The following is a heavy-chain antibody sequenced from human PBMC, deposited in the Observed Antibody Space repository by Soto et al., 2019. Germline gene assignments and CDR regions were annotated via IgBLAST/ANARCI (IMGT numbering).Heavy chain of an antibody. D-gene: IGHD3-3*01. Sequence: ASVKVSCKASGYTFTSYGISWVRQAPGQGLEWMGWISAYNGNTNYAQKLQGRVTMTTDTSTSTAYMELRSLRSDDTAVYYCASANSGFGVVIKTFDYCGQGTLVTVSS. J-gene: IGHJ4*02. CDR2: ISAYNGNT. V-gene: IGHV1-18*01. CDR3: ASANSGFGVVIKTFDY. CDR1: GYTFTSYG.